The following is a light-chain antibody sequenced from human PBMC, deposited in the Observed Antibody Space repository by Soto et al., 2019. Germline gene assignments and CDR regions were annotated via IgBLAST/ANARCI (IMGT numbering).Light chain of an antibody. CDR3: MQALQTPLYT. J-gene: IGKJ2*01. CDR1: QSLLHSNGYNY. CDR2: LGS. V-gene: IGKV2-28*01. Sequence: DIVMTQSPLSLPVTPGEPASISCRSSQSLLHSNGYNYLDWYLQKPGQSPQLLIYLGSNRASGVPDRFSGSGSGTAITLNIRRVEAEDVGVYYCMQALQTPLYTFGQGTKLEIK.